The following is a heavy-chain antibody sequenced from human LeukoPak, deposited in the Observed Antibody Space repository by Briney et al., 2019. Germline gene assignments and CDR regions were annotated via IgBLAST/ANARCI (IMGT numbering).Heavy chain of an antibody. CDR1: GFTFSGSA. CDR2: IRSKANSYAT. D-gene: IGHD1-1*01. V-gene: IGHV3-73*01. J-gene: IGHJ4*02. Sequence: GGSLRLSCAASGFTFSGSAMHWVRQASGKGLEWVGRIRSKANSYATAYAASVKGRFIISRDDSKNTAYLQMNSLKTEDTAVYYCTRDWDLSTKQYKYYFDYWGQGTLVTVSS. CDR3: TRDWDLSTKQYKYYFDY.